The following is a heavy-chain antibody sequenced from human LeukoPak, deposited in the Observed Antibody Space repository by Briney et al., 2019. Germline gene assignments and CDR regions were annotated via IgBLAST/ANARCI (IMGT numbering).Heavy chain of an antibody. CDR3: ARGPGRIAARAGTGFDP. J-gene: IGHJ5*02. D-gene: IGHD6-6*01. CDR1: GGSISSYY. CDR2: IYYSGST. V-gene: IGHV4-59*01. Sequence: SETLSLTCTVSGGSISSYYWSWIRQPPGKGLEWIGCIYYSGSTNYNPSLKSRVTISVDTSKNQFSLKLSSVTAADTAVYYCARGPGRIAARAGTGFDPWGQGTLVTVSS.